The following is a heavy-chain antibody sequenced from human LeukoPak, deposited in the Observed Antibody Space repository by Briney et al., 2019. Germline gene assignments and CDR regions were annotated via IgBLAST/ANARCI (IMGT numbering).Heavy chain of an antibody. J-gene: IGHJ5*02. Sequence: GGSLRLSCAASGFTFSSYAMSWVRQAPGKGLEWVSAISGGYTAATDYADSVKGRFTISRDNYDNTLYLEMNSLRVEDTALFYCAKARDAYNYYWFDPWGQGTLVTVSS. CDR2: ISGGYTAAT. V-gene: IGHV3-23*01. CDR1: GFTFSSYA. D-gene: IGHD5-24*01. CDR3: AKARDAYNYYWFDP.